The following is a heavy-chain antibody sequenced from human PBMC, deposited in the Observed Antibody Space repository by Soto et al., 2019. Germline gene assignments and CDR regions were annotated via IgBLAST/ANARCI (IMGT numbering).Heavy chain of an antibody. CDR3: ARNGPRIVGATGVTEYFQH. D-gene: IGHD1-26*01. J-gene: IGHJ1*01. Sequence: SETLSLTCAVYGGSFSGYYWSWIRQPPGKGLEWIGEINHSGSTNYNPSLKSRVTISVDTSKNQFSLKLSSVTAADTAVYYCARNGPRIVGATGVTEYFQHWSQGTLVTVSS. CDR2: INHSGST. V-gene: IGHV4-34*01. CDR1: GGSFSGYY.